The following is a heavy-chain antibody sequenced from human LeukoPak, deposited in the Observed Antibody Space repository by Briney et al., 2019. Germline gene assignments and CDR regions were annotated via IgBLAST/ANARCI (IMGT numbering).Heavy chain of an antibody. V-gene: IGHV4-59*12. CDR2: IYYSGST. D-gene: IGHD3-9*01. J-gene: IGHJ4*02. CDR1: GVSISSYY. CDR3: ARLLILGQPKSYFDY. Sequence: PSETLSLTCTVSGVSISSYYWSWIRQPLGKGLEWIGYIYYSGSTNYNPSLKSRVTISVDTSKNQFSLKLSSVTAADTAVYYCARLLILGQPKSYFDYWGQGTLVTVSS.